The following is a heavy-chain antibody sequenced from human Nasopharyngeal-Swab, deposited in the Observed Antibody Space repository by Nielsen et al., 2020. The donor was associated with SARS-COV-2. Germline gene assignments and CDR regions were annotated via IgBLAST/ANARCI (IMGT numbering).Heavy chain of an antibody. CDR3: ARVGGYGSGGSCYNLLDY. CDR2: IYTSGST. J-gene: IGHJ4*02. Sequence: SETLSLTCTVSGGSISSGSYYWSRIRQPAGKGLEWIGRIYTSGSTNYTPSLKSRVTISVDTSKNQFSLKLSPVTAADTAVYYCARVGGYGSGGSCYNLLDYWGQGTLVTVSS. CDR1: GGSISSGSYY. V-gene: IGHV4-61*02. D-gene: IGHD2-15*01.